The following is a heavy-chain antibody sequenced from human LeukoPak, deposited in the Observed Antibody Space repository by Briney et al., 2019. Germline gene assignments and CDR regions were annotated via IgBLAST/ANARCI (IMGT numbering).Heavy chain of an antibody. D-gene: IGHD6-19*01. V-gene: IGHV4-34*01. CDR2: IIHSGGT. Sequence: PSETLSLTCAVSGGSSNGYSYTWIRQPPGKGLEWIGEIIHSGGTSYNPSLKSRLTISVDTSRKQFSLKLTSVTAADTALYFCARGPLAFRRVAGIFSWGRGTQVTVSS. CDR3: ARGPLAFRRVAGIFS. CDR1: GGSSNGYS. J-gene: IGHJ5*02.